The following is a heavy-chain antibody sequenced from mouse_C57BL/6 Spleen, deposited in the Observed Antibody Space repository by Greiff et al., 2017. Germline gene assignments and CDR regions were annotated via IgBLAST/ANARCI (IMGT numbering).Heavy chain of an antibody. CDR2: IHPSDSDT. Sequence: VQLQQPGAELVKPGASVKVSCKASGYTFTSYWMHWVKQRPGQGLEWIGRIHPSDSDTNYNQKFKGKATFTVDKSSSTAYMQLSSLTSEDSAVYYCAIGPFTTVVDYWGQGTTLTVSS. J-gene: IGHJ2*01. D-gene: IGHD1-1*01. V-gene: IGHV1-74*01. CDR1: GYTFTSYW. CDR3: AIGPFTTVVDY.